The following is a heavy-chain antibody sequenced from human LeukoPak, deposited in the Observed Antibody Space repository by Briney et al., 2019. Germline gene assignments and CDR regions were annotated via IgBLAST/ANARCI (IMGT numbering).Heavy chain of an antibody. CDR1: GGSISSGSYY. D-gene: IGHD3-10*01. J-gene: IGHJ5*02. CDR3: AREGLNMVRGIIPKEAWGWFDP. Sequence: SETLSLTCTVSGGSISSGSYYWNWIRQPAGKGLEWIGRIYKTGSTNYNPSLKSRVTISVDTSKNQFSLKLSSVTAADTAVYYCAREGLNMVRGIIPKEAWGWFDPWGQGTLVTVSS. CDR2: IYKTGST. V-gene: IGHV4-61*02.